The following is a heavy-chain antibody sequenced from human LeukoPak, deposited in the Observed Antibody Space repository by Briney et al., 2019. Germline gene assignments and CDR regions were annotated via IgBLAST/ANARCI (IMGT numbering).Heavy chain of an antibody. CDR2: VKSKANGGTI. CDR3: TPWGPYSEPAKYYFDY. J-gene: IGHJ4*02. V-gene: IGHV3-15*01. Sequence: GGSLRLSCAASGFTFSSYAMSWVRQAPGEGLEWVGRVKSKANGGTIEYAAPVKGRFTISRDDSKNTLYLQMDSLETEDTAVYYCTPWGPYSEPAKYYFDYWGQGALVTVSS. D-gene: IGHD7-27*01. CDR1: GFTFSSYA.